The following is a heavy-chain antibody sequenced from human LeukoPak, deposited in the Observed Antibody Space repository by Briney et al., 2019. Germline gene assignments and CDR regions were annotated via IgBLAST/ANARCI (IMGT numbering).Heavy chain of an antibody. D-gene: IGHD2-2*01. CDR3: ATGRSCTTCYLPDY. CDR1: GVNLRAYW. CDR2: INQHGSKD. Sequence: GGSLRLSCTPSGVNLRAYWMGWVRQAPGKGLEWVANINQHGSKDNYLDSVKGRFTVSRDNTNNSLYLQMNSLRVEDTAAYYCATGRSCTTCYLPDYWGQGTLVTVSS. V-gene: IGHV3-7*01. J-gene: IGHJ4*02.